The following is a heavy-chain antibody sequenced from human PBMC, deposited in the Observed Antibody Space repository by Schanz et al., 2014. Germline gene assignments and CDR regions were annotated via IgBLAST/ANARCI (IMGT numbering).Heavy chain of an antibody. Sequence: VQLEESGGGLVTPGGSLRLSCAASGFAFSDYGMHWVRQAPGKGLEWVSTITSNGGGTYYADSVKGRFTISRDNAKNTLYLQMNSLRAEDTAVYYCTKDTIGYQKPIDVWGQGTTVTVSS. CDR2: ITSNGGGT. D-gene: IGHD2-8*01. CDR3: TKDTIGYQKPIDV. J-gene: IGHJ6*02. CDR1: GFAFSDYG. V-gene: IGHV3-23*04.